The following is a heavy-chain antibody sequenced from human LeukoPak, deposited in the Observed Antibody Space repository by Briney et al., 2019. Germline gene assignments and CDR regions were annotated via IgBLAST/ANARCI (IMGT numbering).Heavy chain of an antibody. Sequence: ASVKVSCKASGYTFTSYYMHWVRQAPGQGLEWMGIINPSGGSTSYAQKFQGRVTITRNTSISTAYMELSSLRSEDTAVYYCARGVGYCSGGSCYQFWGQGTLVTVSS. CDR2: INPSGGST. D-gene: IGHD2-15*01. CDR1: GYTFTSYY. CDR3: ARGVGYCSGGSCYQF. V-gene: IGHV1-46*01. J-gene: IGHJ4*02.